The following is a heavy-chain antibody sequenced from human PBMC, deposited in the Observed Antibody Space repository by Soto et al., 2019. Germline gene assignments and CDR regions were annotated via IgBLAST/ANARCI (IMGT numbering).Heavy chain of an antibody. CDR1: GGSFSGYY. CDR3: ARGAPPPITIFGVVINYYYYYGMDV. V-gene: IGHV4-34*01. J-gene: IGHJ6*02. Sequence: QVQLQQWGAGLLKPSETLSLTCAVYGGSFSGYYWSWIRQPPGKGLEWIGEINHSGSTNYNPSLKSRVTISVDASKNQFSLKLSSGTAADTGVYYWARGAPPPITIFGVVINYYYYYGMDVWGQGTTVTVSS. CDR2: INHSGST. D-gene: IGHD3-3*01.